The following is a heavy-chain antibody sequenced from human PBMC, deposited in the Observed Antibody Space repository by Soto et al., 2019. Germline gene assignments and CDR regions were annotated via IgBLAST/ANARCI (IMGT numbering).Heavy chain of an antibody. Sequence: VKVSCKASGYTFTSYGISWVRQAPGQGLEWMGWISAYNGNTNYAQKLQGRVTMTTDTSTSTAYMELRSLRSDDTAVYYCARGLDSAGRYNWFDPWGQGTLVTVSS. CDR3: ARGLDSAGRYNWFDP. CDR2: ISAYNGNT. D-gene: IGHD6-13*01. J-gene: IGHJ5*02. CDR1: GYTFTSYG. V-gene: IGHV1-18*04.